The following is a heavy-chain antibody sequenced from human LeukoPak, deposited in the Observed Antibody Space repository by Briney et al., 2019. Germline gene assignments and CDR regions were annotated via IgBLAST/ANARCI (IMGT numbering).Heavy chain of an antibody. CDR2: IKQDGSDK. V-gene: IGHV3-7*03. D-gene: IGHD3-10*01. J-gene: IGHJ4*02. CDR3: ARRSYYNFFDY. CDR1: GFTFSSYW. Sequence: GGSLTLSCAASGFTFSSYWLSWVRQAPGKGPEWVANIKQDGSDKYYVDPVRGRITISRDNAKNSLYLQMNSLRAEDTAVYYCARRSYYNFFDYWGQGTLVTVSS.